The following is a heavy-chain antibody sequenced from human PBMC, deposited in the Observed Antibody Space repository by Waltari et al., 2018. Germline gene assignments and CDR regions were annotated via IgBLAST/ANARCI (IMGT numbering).Heavy chain of an antibody. CDR3: AKVGSSSPAYDY. V-gene: IGHV3-23*01. CDR2: ITNGGGGA. J-gene: IGHJ4*02. D-gene: IGHD6-6*01. CDR1: GFTFRMFA. Sequence: EVQLLESGGGLVQRGGPLRLSCSASGFTFRMFAMGWVRQAPGKGLEWVSSITNGGGGAYYADFVKGRFTISRDNSKNTLSLQMNSLSADDTAVYYCAKVGSSSPAYDYWGQGTQVTVSS.